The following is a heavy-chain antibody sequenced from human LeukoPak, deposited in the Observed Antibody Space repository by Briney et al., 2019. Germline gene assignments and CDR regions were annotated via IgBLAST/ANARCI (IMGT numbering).Heavy chain of an antibody. V-gene: IGHV3-30*02. Sequence: GGSLRLSCAASGFTFSSHGMQWVRQAPGKGLEWEAFIHYDGSNKYYANSVKGRFTISRDNSKNTLYLHMNSLRAEDMAVYYCAKDPIRGVRPYYFSSWGQGTLVTVSS. CDR1: GFTFSSHG. CDR2: IHYDGSNK. CDR3: AKDPIRGVRPYYFSS. J-gene: IGHJ4*02. D-gene: IGHD3-10*01.